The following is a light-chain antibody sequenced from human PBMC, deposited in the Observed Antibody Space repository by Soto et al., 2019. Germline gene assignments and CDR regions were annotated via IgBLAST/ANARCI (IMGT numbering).Light chain of an antibody. CDR1: QSVSSNY. CDR3: HQYGSLYT. V-gene: IGKV3-20*01. CDR2: GAS. Sequence: EIVLTQSPGTLSLSPGERATLSCRASQSVSSNYLAWYQQKPGQAPRLLIYGASSRATGIPDRFSGSGSGTDFTLTISRLEPEDFAVYYCHQYGSLYTFGQGTKMEIK. J-gene: IGKJ2*01.